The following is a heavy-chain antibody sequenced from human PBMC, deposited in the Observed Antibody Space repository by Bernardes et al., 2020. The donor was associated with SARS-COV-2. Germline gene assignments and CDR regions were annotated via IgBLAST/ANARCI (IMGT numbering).Heavy chain of an antibody. CDR2: ISSDGRNQ. V-gene: IGHV3-30-3*01. CDR3: ATSFWLLGWLPTEAKDY. CDR1: GFTFRSYA. D-gene: IGHD3-3*01. J-gene: IGHJ4*02. Sequence: GGSLRLSCAASGFTFRSYAMHWVRQAPGKGLEWVAVISSDGRNQYYADSVKGRFTISRDNSKNTLCLQLNSLRAEDTAVYYCATSFWLLGWLPTEAKDYWGEGTLFT.